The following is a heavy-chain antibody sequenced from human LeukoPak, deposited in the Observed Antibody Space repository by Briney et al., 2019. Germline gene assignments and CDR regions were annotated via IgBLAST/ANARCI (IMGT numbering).Heavy chain of an antibody. D-gene: IGHD2-2*01. CDR3: AKDRDCSSTSCYVPFDT. J-gene: IGHJ4*02. CDR2: ISGSGRTT. V-gene: IGHV3-23*01. Sequence: GGSLRLSCAASGFTFTTYDMTWVRQAPGKGLEWVSGISGSGRTTNYADSVKGRFTISRDNSKNTLFLQMNNLRAEDTAVYYCAKDRDCSSTSCYVPFDTWGQGTLVTVSS. CDR1: GFTFTTYD.